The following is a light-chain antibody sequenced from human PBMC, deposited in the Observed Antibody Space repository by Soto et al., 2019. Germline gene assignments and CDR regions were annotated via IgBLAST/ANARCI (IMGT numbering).Light chain of an antibody. Sequence: EIVLTQSPGTLSLSPGERATLSCRASQSISSSYLAWYQQKPGQAPRLLIYAASSRATGIPDRFSGSGSGTYYTLTFVRLEPEDFAVYYCQQYGSLSYTFGNGTQLEIK. CDR1: QSISSSY. CDR3: QQYGSLSYT. CDR2: AAS. J-gene: IGKJ2*01. V-gene: IGKV3-20*01.